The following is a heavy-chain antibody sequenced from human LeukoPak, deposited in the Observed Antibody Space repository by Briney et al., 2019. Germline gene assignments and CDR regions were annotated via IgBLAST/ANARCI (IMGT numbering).Heavy chain of an antibody. CDR1: GFSFADYG. J-gene: IGHJ4*02. Sequence: GGSLTLSCVGSGFSFADYGMHWVRQAPGKGLEWVSGISWNSGATAYADSVKGRFTISRDNAKNSLYLQMNSLRAEDTALYYCATRYASGPIADYWGQGTLVTVSS. V-gene: IGHV3-9*01. CDR2: ISWNSGAT. D-gene: IGHD3-10*01. CDR3: ATRYASGPIADY.